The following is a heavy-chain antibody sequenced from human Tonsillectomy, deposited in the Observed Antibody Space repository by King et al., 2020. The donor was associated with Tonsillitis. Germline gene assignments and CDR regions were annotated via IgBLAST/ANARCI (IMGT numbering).Heavy chain of an antibody. D-gene: IGHD3-10*01. Sequence: QLVQSGAEVKKPGASVKVSCKASGYTFTSYGFSWVRQAPGQGLEWMGWISAYNGNTIFAQILQGIVTMTTDTPTSTAYMELRSLRSDDTAVYYCARDLMVRGVIIQEAFDYWGQGTLVTVSS. CDR3: ARDLMVRGVIIQEAFDY. V-gene: IGHV1-18*01. CDR1: GYTFTSYG. J-gene: IGHJ4*02. CDR2: ISAYNGNT.